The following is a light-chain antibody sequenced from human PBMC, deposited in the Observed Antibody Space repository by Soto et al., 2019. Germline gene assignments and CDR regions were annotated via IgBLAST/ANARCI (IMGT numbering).Light chain of an antibody. Sequence: QSVLTQPPSASGTPGQRVTISCSGSSSNIGSNYVYWYQQLPGTAPKLLIYRNNQRPSGVPDRFSGSKSGTSASLAISGLRSEDEADYYCAAWDDSLSGPHVVFGGGTKHTVL. V-gene: IGLV1-47*01. CDR1: SSNIGSNY. J-gene: IGLJ2*01. CDR3: AAWDDSLSGPHVV. CDR2: RNN.